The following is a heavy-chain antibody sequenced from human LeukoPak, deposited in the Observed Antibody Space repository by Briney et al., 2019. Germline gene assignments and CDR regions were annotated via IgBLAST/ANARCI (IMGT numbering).Heavy chain of an antibody. D-gene: IGHD6-13*01. V-gene: IGHV1-69*13. Sequence: SVKVSCKASGGTFSSYAISWVRQAPGQGLEWMGGIIPIFGTANYAQTFQGRVTITADESTSTAYMELSSLRSEDTAVYYCAVTGIAAAGSGYWGQGTLVTVSS. CDR2: IIPIFGTA. CDR3: AVTGIAAAGSGY. J-gene: IGHJ4*02. CDR1: GGTFSSYA.